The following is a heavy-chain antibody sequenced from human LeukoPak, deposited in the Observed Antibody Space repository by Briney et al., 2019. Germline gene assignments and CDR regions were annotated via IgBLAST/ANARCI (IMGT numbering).Heavy chain of an antibody. J-gene: IGHJ4*02. Sequence: TGGSLRLSCATSGLTFSNAWMSWVRQAPGKGLVCVSRITSDGSSTSYADSVRGRFTISRDNAKNTVYLQMNSLRAEDTAVYYCARDLTGAVFDFWGQGTLVTVSS. V-gene: IGHV3-74*01. CDR2: ITSDGSST. CDR1: GLTFSNAW. D-gene: IGHD1-26*01. CDR3: ARDLTGAVFDF.